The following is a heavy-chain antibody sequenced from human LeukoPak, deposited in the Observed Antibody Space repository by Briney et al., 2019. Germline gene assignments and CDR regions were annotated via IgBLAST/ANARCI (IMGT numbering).Heavy chain of an antibody. J-gene: IGHJ4*02. CDR2: ISSNGGST. CDR3: ARRAVAGNFDY. D-gene: IGHD6-19*01. V-gene: IGHV3-64*01. CDR1: GFTFSRYW. Sequence: GGSLRLSCAASGFTFSRYWMSWVRQAPGKGLEYVSAISSNGGSTYYANSVKGRFTISRDNSKNTLYLQMGSLRAEDMAMYYCARRAVAGNFDYWGQGTLVTVSS.